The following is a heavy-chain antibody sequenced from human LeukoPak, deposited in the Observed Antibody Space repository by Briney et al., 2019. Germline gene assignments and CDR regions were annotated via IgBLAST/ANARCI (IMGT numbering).Heavy chain of an antibody. V-gene: IGHV1-69*13. CDR3: ARAPRKQLATDAFDI. CDR1: GGTFSSYA. CDR2: IIPIFGSA. J-gene: IGHJ3*02. D-gene: IGHD6-13*01. Sequence: SVKVSCKASGGTFSSYAISWVRQAPGQGLEWMGGIIPIFGSANYAQKFQGRVTITADESTSTAYMELSSLRSEDTAVYYCARAPRKQLATDAFDIWGQGTMVTVSS.